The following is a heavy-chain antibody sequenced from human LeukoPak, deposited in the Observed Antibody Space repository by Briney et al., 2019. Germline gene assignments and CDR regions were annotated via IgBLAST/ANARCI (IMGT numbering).Heavy chain of an antibody. D-gene: IGHD5-18*01. CDR2: IHSGGST. J-gene: IGHJ4*02. Sequence: PGGSLRLSCAASGFTFTNYAMSWVRQAPGKGLEWVSVIHSGGSTYYADSVKGRFTISRDNSKNTLYLQMNSLTAEDTAVYYCAKGSTAMAKYYFDYWGQGTLVTASS. CDR1: GFTFTNYA. V-gene: IGHV3-23*03. CDR3: AKGSTAMAKYYFDY.